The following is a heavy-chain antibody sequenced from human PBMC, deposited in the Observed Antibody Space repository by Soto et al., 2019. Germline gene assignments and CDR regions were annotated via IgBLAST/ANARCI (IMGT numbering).Heavy chain of an antibody. CDR2: IKQDGSEK. CDR1: GFTFNSYW. J-gene: IGHJ5*02. Sequence: EVQLVESGGGLVQPGGSLRLSCAAPGFTFNSYWMNWVRQVPGKGLEWVANIKQDGSEKYYVDSVKRRFTISRDNAKNSLYLQMNSLRAEDTAVYYCARGWGLDPWGQGTLVTVSS. CDR3: ARGWGLDP. D-gene: IGHD1-26*01. V-gene: IGHV3-7*04.